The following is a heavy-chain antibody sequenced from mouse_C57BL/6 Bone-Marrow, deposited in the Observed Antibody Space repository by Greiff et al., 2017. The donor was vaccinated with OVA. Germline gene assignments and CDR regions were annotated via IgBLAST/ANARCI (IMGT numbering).Heavy chain of an antibody. CDR1: GFNIKDYY. CDR2: IDPEDGET. D-gene: IGHD2-1*01. J-gene: IGHJ1*03. Sequence: VQLQQSGAATVNPGASVKLSCTASGFNIKDYYMHWVKQRTEQGLEWIGRIDPEDGETKYAPKFQGKATITADTSSNTAYLQLSSLTSEDTAVYYCAYGNWYFDVWGTGTTVTVSS. CDR3: AYGNWYFDV. V-gene: IGHV14-2*01.